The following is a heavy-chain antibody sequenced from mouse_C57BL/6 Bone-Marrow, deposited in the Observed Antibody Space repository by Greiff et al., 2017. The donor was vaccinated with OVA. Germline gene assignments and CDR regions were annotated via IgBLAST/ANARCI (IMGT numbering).Heavy chain of an antibody. V-gene: IGHV3-6*01. D-gene: IGHD1-1*01. CDR3: ARDYGSYFDY. CDR2: ISYDGSN. J-gene: IGHJ2*01. Sequence: EVQLVESGPGLVKPSQSLSLTCSVTGYSITSGYYWNWIRQFPGNKLEWMGYISYDGSNNYNPSLQNRISITRDTSKNQFFLKLNSVTTEDTATYYCARDYGSYFDYWGQGTTLTVSS. CDR1: GYSITSGYY.